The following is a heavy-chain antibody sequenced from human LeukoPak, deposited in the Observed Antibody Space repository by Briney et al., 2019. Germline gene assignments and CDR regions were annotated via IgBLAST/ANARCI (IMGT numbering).Heavy chain of an antibody. CDR2: IKQDGSEK. J-gene: IGHJ4*02. Sequence: GGSLRLSCAASGFTFRRYWMSWARQASGKGLEWVANIKQDGSEKYYVDSVKGRFTISRDNAKNSLYLQMNSLRAEDTAVYYCVGLGENYWGQGTQVTVSS. V-gene: IGHV3-7*02. CDR3: VGLGENY. CDR1: GFTFRRYW. D-gene: IGHD3-10*01.